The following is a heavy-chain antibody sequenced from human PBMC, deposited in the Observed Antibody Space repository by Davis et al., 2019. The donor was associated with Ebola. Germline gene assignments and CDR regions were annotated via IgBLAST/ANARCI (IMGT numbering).Heavy chain of an antibody. CDR3: ARVEMATITGVDY. Sequence: ASVKVSCKASGYTFTGYYMHWVRQAPGQGLEWMGWINPNSGGTNYAQKFQGRVTMTRDTSISTAYMELSRLRSDDTAVYYCARVEMATITGVDYWGQGTLVTVSS. CDR2: INPNSGGT. V-gene: IGHV1-2*02. D-gene: IGHD5-24*01. J-gene: IGHJ4*02. CDR1: GYTFTGYY.